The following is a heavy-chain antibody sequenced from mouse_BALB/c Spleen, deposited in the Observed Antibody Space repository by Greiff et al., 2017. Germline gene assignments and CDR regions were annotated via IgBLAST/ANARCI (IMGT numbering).Heavy chain of an antibody. Sequence: VQLQQPGAELVKPGASVKLSCKASGYTFTSYYMYWVKQRPGQGLEWIGGINPSNGGTNFNEEFKSKATLTVDKSSSTAYMQLSSLTSEDSAVYYSTRRVTTVVGDYAMDYWGQGTSVTVSS. CDR2: INPSNGGT. CDR1: GYTFTSYY. D-gene: IGHD1-1*01. V-gene: IGHV1S81*02. J-gene: IGHJ4*01. CDR3: TRRVTTVVGDYAMDY.